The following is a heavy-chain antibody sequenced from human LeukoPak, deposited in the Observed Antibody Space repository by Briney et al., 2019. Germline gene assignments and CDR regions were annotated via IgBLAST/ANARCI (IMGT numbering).Heavy chain of an antibody. J-gene: IGHJ4*02. Sequence: PGGSLRLSCAASGFTFSDYYMSWVRQAPGKGLEWVSYISSSGSTIYYADSVKGRFTISRDNAKNSLNLQMNSLRAEDTAVYYCARSPHRYSSSWSTSYYFDYWGQGTLVTVSS. CDR3: ARSPHRYSSSWSTSYYFDY. CDR1: GFTFSDYY. V-gene: IGHV3-11*04. D-gene: IGHD6-13*01. CDR2: ISSSGSTI.